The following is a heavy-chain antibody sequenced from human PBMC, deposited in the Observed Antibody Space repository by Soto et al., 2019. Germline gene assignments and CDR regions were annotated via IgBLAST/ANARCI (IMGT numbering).Heavy chain of an antibody. CDR1: GFSFRSFG. Sequence: QAQLVESGRGVVQPGRSLRLSCAASGFSFRSFGMHWVRQAPGKGLEWVAVISYDGSGKYYADSVKRRFTISADSSNNTLYLQMNSLRADDSAVYYCAKSGDFSGPPFDNLGRGTLVTVSP. D-gene: IGHD2-21*01. V-gene: IGHV3-30*18. CDR3: AKSGDFSGPPFDN. CDR2: ISYDGSGK. J-gene: IGHJ4*02.